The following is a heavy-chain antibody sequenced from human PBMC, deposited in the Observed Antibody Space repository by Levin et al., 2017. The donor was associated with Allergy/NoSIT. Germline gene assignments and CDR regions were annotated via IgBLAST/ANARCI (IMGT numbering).Heavy chain of an antibody. CDR1: GGSFSGYY. CDR2: INHSGST. Sequence: SETLSLTCAVYGGSFSGYYWSWIRQPPGKGLEWIGEINHSGSTNYNPSLKSRVTISVDTSKNQFSLKLSSVTAADTAVYYCVLPGIAGSDAFDIWGQGTMVTVSS. D-gene: IGHD6-13*01. J-gene: IGHJ3*02. V-gene: IGHV4-34*01. CDR3: VLPGIAGSDAFDI.